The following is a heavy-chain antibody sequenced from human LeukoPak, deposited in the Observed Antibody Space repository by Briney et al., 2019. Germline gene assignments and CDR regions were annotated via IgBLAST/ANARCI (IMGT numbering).Heavy chain of an antibody. CDR1: GYSFTSYW. CDR2: IDPSDSYT. Sequence: GESLKISCKGSGYSFTSYWISWVRQMPGKGLEWMGNIDPSDSYTNYSPSFQGHVTISADKSISTAYLQWSSLTASDTVMYYCAGLGDIAVADTDFDYWGQGTLVTVSS. CDR3: AGLGDIAVADTDFDY. D-gene: IGHD6-19*01. V-gene: IGHV5-10-1*01. J-gene: IGHJ4*02.